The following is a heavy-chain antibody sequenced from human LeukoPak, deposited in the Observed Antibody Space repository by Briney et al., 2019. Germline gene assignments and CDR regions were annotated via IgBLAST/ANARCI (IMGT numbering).Heavy chain of an antibody. CDR3: ARKPIVNSAWYYFDY. J-gene: IGHJ4*02. V-gene: IGHV4-39*07. Sequence: SETLSLTCTVSGGSVNSGTYYWSWIRQPPGKGLEWIGNIYYSGSAYYNPSLKSRVTMSVDTSRNQFSLKLSSVTAADTAVYYCARKPIVNSAWYYFDYWGQGTLVTVSS. D-gene: IGHD3-22*01. CDR1: GGSVNSGTYY. CDR2: IYYSGSA.